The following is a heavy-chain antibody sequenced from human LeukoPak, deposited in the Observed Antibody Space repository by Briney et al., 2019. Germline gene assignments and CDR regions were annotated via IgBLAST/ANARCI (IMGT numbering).Heavy chain of an antibody. Sequence: PGGSLRLSCAASGFTFDDHGMSWVRQKPGRGLEWVANMKQDGSETNYVDSVKGRFTISRDNAKNSLYLQMNSLRAEDTAVYYCAKYRLVWLPVPAFDFWGQGTLVTVSS. V-gene: IGHV3-7*01. CDR1: GFTFDDHG. J-gene: IGHJ4*02. D-gene: IGHD5-12*01. CDR3: AKYRLVWLPVPAFDF. CDR2: MKQDGSET.